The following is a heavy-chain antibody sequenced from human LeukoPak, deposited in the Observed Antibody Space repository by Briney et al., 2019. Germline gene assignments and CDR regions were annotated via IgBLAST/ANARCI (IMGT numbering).Heavy chain of an antibody. D-gene: IGHD6-13*01. J-gene: IGHJ4*02. CDR2: ISPDGGNK. Sequence: GGSLRLSCAASGFTFSSYGMHWVRQAPGKGLEWVAVISPDGGNKYYADSVKGRFTISRDNSKNTLYLQMNSLRAEDTAVYYCAKDHKIAAGMGIDYWGQGTLVTVSS. CDR3: AKDHKIAAGMGIDY. CDR1: GFTFSSYG. V-gene: IGHV3-30*18.